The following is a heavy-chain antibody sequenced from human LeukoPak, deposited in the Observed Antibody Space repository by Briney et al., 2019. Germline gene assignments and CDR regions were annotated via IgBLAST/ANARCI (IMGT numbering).Heavy chain of an antibody. D-gene: IGHD3-22*01. J-gene: IGHJ3*02. CDR2: IKSKTDGGTT. CDR3: TTSWFRYYYDSSGYYYFAFDI. CDR1: GFXFSSYE. Sequence: GGSLRLSCAASGFXFSSYEINWVRQAPGKGLEWVGLIKSKTDGGTTDYSAPVKGRFAISRDDSRNTLFLQMNSLKTEDTAVYYCTTSWFRYYYDSSGYYYFAFDIWGQGTMVTVSS. V-gene: IGHV3-15*01.